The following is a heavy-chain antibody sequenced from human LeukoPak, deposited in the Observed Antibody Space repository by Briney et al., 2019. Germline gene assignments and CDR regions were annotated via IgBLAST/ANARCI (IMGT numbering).Heavy chain of an antibody. CDR3: VKDDNSGWFPPLDF. V-gene: IGHV3-7*03. J-gene: IGHJ4*02. CDR2: IKEDGTET. CDR1: GFMFSSNW. D-gene: IGHD6-19*01. Sequence: GGSLRLSCAASGFMFSSNWMSWVRLAPGKGLEWVANIKEDGTETYYVDSVKGRFTISRDNAKNSLYLQMNSLRVEDTAVYYCVKDDNSGWFPPLDFWGQGTLVTVSS.